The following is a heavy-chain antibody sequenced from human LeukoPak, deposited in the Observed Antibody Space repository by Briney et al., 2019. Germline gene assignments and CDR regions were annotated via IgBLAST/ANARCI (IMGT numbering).Heavy chain of an antibody. CDR1: AYTFTSYY. CDR3: AREDIMITFGGVIVSPFDY. CDR2: INPSGGST. Sequence: GASVKASCKASAYTFTSYYMHWVRQAPGQGLEWMGIINPSGGSTSYAQKFQGRVTMTRDTSTSTVYMELSSLRSEDTAVYYCAREDIMITFGGVIVSPFDYWGQGTLVTVSS. J-gene: IGHJ4*02. D-gene: IGHD3-16*02. V-gene: IGHV1-46*01.